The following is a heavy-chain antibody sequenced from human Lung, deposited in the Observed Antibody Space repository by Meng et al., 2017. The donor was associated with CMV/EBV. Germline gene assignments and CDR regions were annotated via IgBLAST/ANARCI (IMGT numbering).Heavy chain of an antibody. Sequence: SWKGSGQTFTTYWIAWVRQMPGKGLEWMGVIHPGDSETRYSPSFQGHVTISADMSLSVAYLQWSSLKASDTAIFYCATVGLDQRFDNWGQGTLVTVSS. CDR1: GQTFTTYW. J-gene: IGHJ4*02. CDR2: IHPGDSET. CDR3: ATVGLDQRFDN. D-gene: IGHD1/OR15-1a*01. V-gene: IGHV5-51*01.